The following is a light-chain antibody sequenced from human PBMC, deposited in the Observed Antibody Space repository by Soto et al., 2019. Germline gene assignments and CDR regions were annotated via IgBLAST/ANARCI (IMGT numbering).Light chain of an antibody. CDR3: ATWDDALNGAV. CDR1: SAKIGSNT. CDR2: TTF. J-gene: IGLJ7*01. V-gene: IGLV1-44*01. Sequence: QSVLTQPPSASGTAGQRVTISCSGGSAKIGSNTVNWYQQFPGAAPKLLIYTTFQRPSGVPDRFSGSQSGTSASLAISGLRSEDEADYYCATWDDALNGAVFGGGTQLTVL.